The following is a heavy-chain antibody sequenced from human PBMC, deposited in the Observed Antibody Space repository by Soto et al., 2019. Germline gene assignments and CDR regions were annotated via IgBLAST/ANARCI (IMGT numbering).Heavy chain of an antibody. CDR2: IYYSGST. J-gene: IGHJ5*02. CDR1: GGSISSYY. CDR3: ARARIAAAGNWFGP. V-gene: IGHV4-59*01. Sequence: SETLSLTCTVSGGSISSYYWSWIRQPPGKGLEWIGYIYYSGSTNYNPSLKSRVTISVDTSKNQFSLKLSSVTAADTAVYYCARARIAAAGNWFGPWGQGTLVTVSS. D-gene: IGHD6-13*01.